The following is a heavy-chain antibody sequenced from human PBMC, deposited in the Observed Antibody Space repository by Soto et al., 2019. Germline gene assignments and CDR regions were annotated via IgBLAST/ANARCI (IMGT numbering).Heavy chain of an antibody. V-gene: IGHV3-21*02. CDR2: IRSSGSFV. CDR3: AGTYGSADY. D-gene: IGHD3-10*01. J-gene: IGHJ4*02. CDR1: GFSLTDYY. Sequence: EVQLVESGGGLVEPGGSLGLSCAASGFSLTDYYMNWVRQAPGKGLEWVSSIRSSGSFVSYSDSVKGRFSISRDNAKNLLFLQMNSLRAEDTAVYYCAGTYGSADYWGQGTLVSVSS.